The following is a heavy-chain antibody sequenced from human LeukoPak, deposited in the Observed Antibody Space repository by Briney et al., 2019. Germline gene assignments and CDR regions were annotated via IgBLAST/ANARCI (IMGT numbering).Heavy chain of an antibody. CDR3: ARVAAEVVGVPGAIGFGWLRRDYYYMDV. D-gene: IGHD2-2*02. CDR2: INPSGGST. V-gene: IGHV1-46*01. J-gene: IGHJ6*03. Sequence: GASVKVSCKASGYTFTSYYMHWVRQAPGEGLEWMGIINPSGGSTSYAQKFQGRVTMTRDMSTSTVYMELSSLRSEDTAVYYCARVAAEVVGVPGAIGFGWLRRDYYYMDVWGKGTTATVSS. CDR1: GYTFTSYY.